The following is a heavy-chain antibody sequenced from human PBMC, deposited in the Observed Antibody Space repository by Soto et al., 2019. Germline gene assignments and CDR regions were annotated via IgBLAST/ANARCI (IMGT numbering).Heavy chain of an antibody. CDR3: ARVHTVTTSFDV. J-gene: IGHJ2*01. D-gene: IGHD4-17*01. V-gene: IGHV1-8*01. CDR1: GYTFTSYD. Sequence: QVQLVQSGAEVGKPGASVKVSCKASGYTFTSYDINWVRQASGQGLEWMGWMNPNSGNTGSAQRFQGRLTMTRNTSINTAYMELTSLTSEDAAAYYCARVHTVTTSFDVWGRGTLVAVSS. CDR2: MNPNSGNT.